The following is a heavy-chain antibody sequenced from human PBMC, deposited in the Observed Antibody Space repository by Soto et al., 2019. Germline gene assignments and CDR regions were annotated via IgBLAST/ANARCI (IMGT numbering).Heavy chain of an antibody. CDR1: GFSFSSYA. Sequence: DVHLLESGGGLVQPGGSLRLSCAASGFSFSSYAMVWVRQAPGKGLEWVAVISARGGSSYFADSVKGPFTLSRDNSKHVLCLEMNSLRAEDTAIYFCAKGSIEYSASVDNWGQGTLVVVSS. CDR2: ISARGGSS. J-gene: IGHJ4*02. V-gene: IGHV3-23*01. D-gene: IGHD5-12*01. CDR3: AKGSIEYSASVDN.